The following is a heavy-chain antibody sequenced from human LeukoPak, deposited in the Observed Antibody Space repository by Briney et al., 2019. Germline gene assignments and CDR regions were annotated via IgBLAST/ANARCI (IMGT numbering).Heavy chain of an antibody. V-gene: IGHV3-11*01. Sequence: KPGGSLRLSCEASGFTFRNYAMTWVRQAPGKGLEWVSYISSSGSTIYYADSVKGRFTISRDNAKNSLYLQMNSLRAEDTAVYYCARDPYSGYDLGYYFDYWGQGTLVTVSS. D-gene: IGHD5-12*01. CDR1: GFTFRNYA. J-gene: IGHJ4*02. CDR3: ARDPYSGYDLGYYFDY. CDR2: ISSSGSTI.